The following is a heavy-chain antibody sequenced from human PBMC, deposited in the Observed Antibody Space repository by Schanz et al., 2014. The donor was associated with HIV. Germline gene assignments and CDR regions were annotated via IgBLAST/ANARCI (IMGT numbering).Heavy chain of an antibody. J-gene: IGHJ4*02. CDR3: VKGERIGYRIEVTGPTFDY. CDR2: ISHDGTNK. CDR1: GFTFSDYS. Sequence: QVQLGQSGGGVVQPGRSLRLSCAASGFTFSDYSMHWVRQAPGKALERVAVISHDGTNKFYAGSVKDRFTISRDNAKNTLYVQIRSLRNEDTAVYYCVKGERIGYRIEVTGPTFDYWGQGTLVTVSS. V-gene: IGHV3-30-3*01. D-gene: IGHD3-22*01.